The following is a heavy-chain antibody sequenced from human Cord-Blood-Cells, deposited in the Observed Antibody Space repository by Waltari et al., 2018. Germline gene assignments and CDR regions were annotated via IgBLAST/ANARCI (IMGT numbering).Heavy chain of an antibody. CDR2: INHSGST. D-gene: IGHD5-18*01. Sequence: QVQLQQWGAGLLKPSETLSLTCAVYGWSFSGYYWSWIRQPPGKGLEWIGEINHSGSTNYNPSLKSRVTISVDTSKNQFSLKLSSVTAADTAVYYCARRQPYSYGYYYYYYMDVWGKGTTVTVSS. CDR1: GWSFSGYY. CDR3: ARRQPYSYGYYYYYYMDV. J-gene: IGHJ6*03. V-gene: IGHV4-34*01.